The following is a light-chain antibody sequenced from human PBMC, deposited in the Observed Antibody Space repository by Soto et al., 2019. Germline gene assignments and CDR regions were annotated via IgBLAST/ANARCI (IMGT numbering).Light chain of an antibody. CDR3: QQYNNWPMYT. J-gene: IGKJ2*01. CDR1: QSVNNN. CDR2: GAS. Sequence: IVMTQSPATLSVSPGERATLSCRASQSVNNNLAWYQQKPGQAPRLLIYGASTRATGVPATFSGSGSGTEFTLTISSLQSEDFAVYFCQQYNNWPMYTFGQGTQLEIK. V-gene: IGKV3-15*01.